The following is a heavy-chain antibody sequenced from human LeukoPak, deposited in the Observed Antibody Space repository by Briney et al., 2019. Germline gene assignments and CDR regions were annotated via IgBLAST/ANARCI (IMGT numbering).Heavy chain of an antibody. D-gene: IGHD3-10*01. CDR1: GYTFTSYD. CDR3: AREGGSGSYYNLSFYYYYYYMDV. CDR2: MNPNSGNT. J-gene: IGHJ6*03. Sequence: ASVKVSCKASGYTFTSYDINWVRQDTGQGLAWMGWMNPNSGNTGYAQKFQGRVTMTRNTSISTAYMELSSLRSEDTAVYYCAREGGSGSYYNLSFYYYYYYMDVWGKGTTVIISS. V-gene: IGHV1-8*01.